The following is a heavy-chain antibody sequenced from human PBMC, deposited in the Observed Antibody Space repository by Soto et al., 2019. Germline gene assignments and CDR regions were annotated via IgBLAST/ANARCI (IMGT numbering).Heavy chain of an antibody. Sequence: QVQLQESGPGLVKPLQTLSLTCTVSGGSISSGGYYWSWIRQHPGKGLEWIGYIYSSGSTYYNPSLKSRVSISLETSKNQFSLKLSSVTAADTAVYYCAGGGGVWFGEDYYYYGMDVWGQGTTVTVSS. V-gene: IGHV4-31*03. J-gene: IGHJ6*02. D-gene: IGHD3-10*01. CDR2: IYSSGST. CDR1: GGSISSGGYY. CDR3: AGGGGVWFGEDYYYYGMDV.